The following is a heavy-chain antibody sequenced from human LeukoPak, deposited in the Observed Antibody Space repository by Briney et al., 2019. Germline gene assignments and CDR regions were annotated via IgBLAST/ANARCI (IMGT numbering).Heavy chain of an antibody. D-gene: IGHD2-15*01. J-gene: IGHJ5*02. CDR3: AALVGIKDNWFDP. Sequence: GGSLRLSCAVSGITLSNYGMSWVRQAPGKGLEWVSAISGSGGSTYYADSVKGRFTISRDNSKNTLYLQMNSLRAEDTAVYYCAALVGIKDNWFDPWGQGTLVTVSS. CDR2: ISGSGGST. CDR1: GITLSNYG. V-gene: IGHV3-23*01.